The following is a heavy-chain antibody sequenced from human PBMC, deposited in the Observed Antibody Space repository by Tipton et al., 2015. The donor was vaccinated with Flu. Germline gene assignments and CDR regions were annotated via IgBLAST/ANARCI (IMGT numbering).Heavy chain of an antibody. CDR1: GYSISSGYY. Sequence: TLSLTCAVSGYSISSGYYWGWIRQPPGKGLEWIGSIYHSGSTYYNPSLKSRVTISVDTSKNQFPLKLSSVIAADTAVYYCARQLSVGATSGFDYWGQGTLVTVSS. CDR3: ARQLSVGATSGFDY. J-gene: IGHJ4*02. CDR2: IYHSGST. D-gene: IGHD1-26*01. V-gene: IGHV4-38-2*01.